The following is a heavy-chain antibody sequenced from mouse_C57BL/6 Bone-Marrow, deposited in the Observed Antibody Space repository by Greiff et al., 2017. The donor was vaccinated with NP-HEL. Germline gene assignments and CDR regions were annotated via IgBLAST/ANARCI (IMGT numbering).Heavy chain of an antibody. CDR1: GFTFSDYY. J-gene: IGHJ1*03. V-gene: IGHV5-12*01. Sequence: EVQGVESGGGLVQPGGSLKLSCAASGFTFSDYYMYWVRQTPEKRLEWVAYISNGGGSTYYPDTVKGRFTISRDNAKNTLYLQMSRLKSEETAMYYCARPFPYYGSSLWYFDVWGTGTTVTVSS. D-gene: IGHD1-1*01. CDR2: ISNGGGST. CDR3: ARPFPYYGSSLWYFDV.